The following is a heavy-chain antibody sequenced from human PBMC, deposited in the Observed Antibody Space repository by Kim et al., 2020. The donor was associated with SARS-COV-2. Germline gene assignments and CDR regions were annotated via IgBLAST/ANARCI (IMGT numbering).Heavy chain of an antibody. CDR2: ISYDGSNR. D-gene: IGHD1-26*01. Sequence: GGSLRLSCAASGFTFSSYAMHWVRQAPGKGLEWVAVISYDGSNRYYADSVRGRFTISRDNSRNTLYLQMNSLRPEDTAVYYCARAVGGSNSGGGDYWGQG. J-gene: IGHJ4*02. CDR3: ARAVGGSNSGGGDY. CDR1: GFTFSSYA. V-gene: IGHV3-30-3*01.